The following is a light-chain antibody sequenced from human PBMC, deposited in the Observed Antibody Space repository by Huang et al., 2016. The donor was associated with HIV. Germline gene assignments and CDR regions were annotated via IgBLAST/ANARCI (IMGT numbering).Light chain of an antibody. CDR2: GAS. Sequence: EIVMTQSPVTLSVSPGERATLSCRASQSVSSNLAWYQQKPGQAPRLLIYGASTRATGVPARFSGSGSGTEFTPTISSLQSEDFALYYCQQYNNWPPITFGQGTRLEIK. CDR3: QQYNNWPPIT. J-gene: IGKJ5*01. V-gene: IGKV3-15*01. CDR1: QSVSSN.